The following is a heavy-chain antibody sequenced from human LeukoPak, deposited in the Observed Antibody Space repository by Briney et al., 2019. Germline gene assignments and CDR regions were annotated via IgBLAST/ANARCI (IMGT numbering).Heavy chain of an antibody. D-gene: IGHD1-26*01. Sequence: PGGSLRLSCAASGFTFSSYAMSWVRQAPGKGLEWVSPISGSGGSTYYADSVKGRFTISRDNSKNTLYLQMNSLRAEDTAEYYCALAYREDYFDYWGQGTLVTVSS. CDR2: ISGSGGST. CDR3: ALAYREDYFDY. V-gene: IGHV3-23*01. J-gene: IGHJ4*02. CDR1: GFTFSSYA.